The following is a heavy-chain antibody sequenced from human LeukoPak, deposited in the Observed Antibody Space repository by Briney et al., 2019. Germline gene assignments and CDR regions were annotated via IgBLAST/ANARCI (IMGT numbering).Heavy chain of an antibody. CDR3: ARDPGDCSGGSCYSGAFDI. CDR2: IYYSGST. D-gene: IGHD2-15*01. V-gene: IGHV4-31*03. CDR1: GGSISSGGYY. J-gene: IGHJ3*02. Sequence: PSETLSLTRTVSGGSISSGGYYWSWIRQHPGKGLEWIGYIYYSGSTYYNPSLKSRVTISVDTSKNQFSLKLSSVTAADTAVYYCARDPGDCSGGSCYSGAFDIWGQGTMVTVSS.